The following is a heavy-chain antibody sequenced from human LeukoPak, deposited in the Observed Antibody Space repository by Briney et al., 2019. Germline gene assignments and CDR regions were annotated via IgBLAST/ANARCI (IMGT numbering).Heavy chain of an antibody. J-gene: IGHJ3*02. D-gene: IGHD6-13*01. CDR1: GFTFSSYS. CDR3: ARPYSSHDAFDI. Sequence: PGGSLRLSCAASGFTFSSYSMNWVRQAPGKGLEWVSSISSSSSYIYYADSVKGRFTISRDNAKNSLYLQMNSLRAEDTAVYYCARPYSSHDAFDIWGQGTMVTVSS. V-gene: IGHV3-21*01. CDR2: ISSSSSYI.